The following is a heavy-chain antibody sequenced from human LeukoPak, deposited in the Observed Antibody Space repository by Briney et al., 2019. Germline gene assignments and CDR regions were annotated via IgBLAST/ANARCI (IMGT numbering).Heavy chain of an antibody. J-gene: IGHJ4*02. V-gene: IGHV3-21*05. CDR2: ISDSSSLT. D-gene: IGHD6-19*01. CDR3: VKNGIYSSGWFGGYFDY. Sequence: GGSLRLSRAAPGLPFSSLGMNWVRPAPGKALDCVSYISDSSSLTYYADSVKGRFTISRDNSKNTLYLQMSSLRPEDTAVYYCVKNGIYSSGWFGGYFDYWGQGALVTVSS. CDR1: GLPFSSLG.